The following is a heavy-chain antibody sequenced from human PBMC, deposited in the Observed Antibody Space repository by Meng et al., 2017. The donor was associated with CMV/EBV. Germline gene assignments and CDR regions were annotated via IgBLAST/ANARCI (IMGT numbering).Heavy chain of an antibody. V-gene: IGHV4-39*07. Sequence: SETLSLTCTVSGGSISSSSYYWGWIRQPPGQGLEWIGSIYYSGSTYYNPSLKSRATISVDTSKNQCSLKLSSVTAADTAVYYCARAVGGSGWYYFDYWGQGTLVTVSS. D-gene: IGHD6-19*01. CDR2: IYYSGST. CDR1: GGSISSSSYY. CDR3: ARAVGGSGWYYFDY. J-gene: IGHJ4*02.